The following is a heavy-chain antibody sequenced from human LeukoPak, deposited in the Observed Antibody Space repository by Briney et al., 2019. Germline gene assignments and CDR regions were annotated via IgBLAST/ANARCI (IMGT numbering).Heavy chain of an antibody. Sequence: EASVKVSCKASGGTFSSYAISWVRQAPGQGLEWMGGIIPIFGTANYAQKFQGRVTITADESTSTAYMELSSLRSEDTAVYYCARDAGGEYSSSPLQYWGQGTLVTVSS. V-gene: IGHV1-69*13. D-gene: IGHD6-13*01. CDR3: ARDAGGEYSSSPLQY. J-gene: IGHJ4*02. CDR1: GGTFSSYA. CDR2: IIPIFGTA.